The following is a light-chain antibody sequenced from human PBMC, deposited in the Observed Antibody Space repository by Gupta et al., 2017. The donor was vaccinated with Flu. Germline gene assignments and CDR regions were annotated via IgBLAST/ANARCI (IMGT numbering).Light chain of an antibody. Sequence: EIVMTQSPATLSVSPGERATLSCRASQSVSSNLAWYQQKPGQAPRILIYGASTRATGIPARFSGSGSGTEFTLTISSLQSEDFAVYYCQQYNNWPLAFGQGNKVEIK. V-gene: IGKV3-15*01. J-gene: IGKJ1*01. CDR3: QQYNNWPLA. CDR1: QSVSSN. CDR2: GAS.